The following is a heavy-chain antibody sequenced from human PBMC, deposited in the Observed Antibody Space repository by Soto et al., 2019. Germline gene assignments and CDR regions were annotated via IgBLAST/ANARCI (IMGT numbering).Heavy chain of an antibody. Sequence: QVQLVESGGGVVQPGRSLRLSCAASGFTFSSYGMHWFRQAPGKGLEWVAVIWYDGSNKYYADSVRGRFTISRDNSKNTLYLQMNRLRAEDTAVYYCARDIQYQEFDYWGQGTLVTVSS. CDR3: ARDIQYQEFDY. J-gene: IGHJ4*02. V-gene: IGHV3-33*01. D-gene: IGHD2-2*01. CDR1: GFTFSSYG. CDR2: IWYDGSNK.